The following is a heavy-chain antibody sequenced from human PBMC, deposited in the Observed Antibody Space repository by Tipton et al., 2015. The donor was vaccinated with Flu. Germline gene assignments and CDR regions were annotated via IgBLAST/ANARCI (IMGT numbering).Heavy chain of an antibody. CDR1: GFSFSNYW. CDR2: LNQDGSER. CDR3: ARDHPPSITVLGEITDYFGMDV. V-gene: IGHV3-7*03. Sequence: SLRLSCAVSGFSFSNYWMSWVRQAPGKGLEWVADLNQDGSERYYVDSVKGRFTISRDNAENSLYLQMNSLRAEDTAVYYCARDHPPSITVLGEITDYFGMDVWGQGTTVTVSS. D-gene: IGHD3-3*01. J-gene: IGHJ6*02.